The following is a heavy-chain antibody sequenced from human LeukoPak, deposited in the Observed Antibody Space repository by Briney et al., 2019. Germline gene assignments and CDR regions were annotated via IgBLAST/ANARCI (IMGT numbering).Heavy chain of an antibody. Sequence: SETLSLTCIVSGGSISSGGHYWGWIRQPPGKGLEWIGSIYYSGSTYYNPSLNSRVTIFIDMSMNQFSLKLSSVTATDTAVYYCAKADGSGSYSDFWGQGTLVTVSS. D-gene: IGHD3-10*01. CDR3: AKADGSGSYSDF. V-gene: IGHV4-39*01. CDR1: GGSISSGGHY. J-gene: IGHJ4*02. CDR2: IYYSGST.